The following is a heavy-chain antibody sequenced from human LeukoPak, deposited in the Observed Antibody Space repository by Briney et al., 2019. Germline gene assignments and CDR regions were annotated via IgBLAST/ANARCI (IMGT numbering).Heavy chain of an antibody. CDR2: ISSSSSYI. J-gene: IGHJ2*01. CDR1: GFTFSSYS. D-gene: IGHD4-17*01. Sequence: GGSLRLSCAASGFTFSSYSMNWVRQAPGKGLEWVPSISSSSSYIYYADSVKGRFTISRDNAKNSLYLQMNSLRAEDTAVYYCAREIGSDYGGRYFDLWGRGTLVTVSS. CDR3: AREIGSDYGGRYFDL. V-gene: IGHV3-21*01.